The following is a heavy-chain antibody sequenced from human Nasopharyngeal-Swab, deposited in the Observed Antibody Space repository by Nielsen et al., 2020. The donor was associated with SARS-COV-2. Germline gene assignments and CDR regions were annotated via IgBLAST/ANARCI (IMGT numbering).Heavy chain of an antibody. CDR1: GFTFSSYA. V-gene: IGHV3-23*01. CDR3: ANLPIAVAGLDY. Sequence: GESPKISCAASGFTFSSYAMSWVRQAPGKGLEWVSAISGSGGSTYYADSVKGRFTISRDNSKNTLYLQMNSLRAEDTAVYYCANLPIAVAGLDYWGQGTLVTVSS. CDR2: ISGSGGST. J-gene: IGHJ4*02. D-gene: IGHD6-19*01.